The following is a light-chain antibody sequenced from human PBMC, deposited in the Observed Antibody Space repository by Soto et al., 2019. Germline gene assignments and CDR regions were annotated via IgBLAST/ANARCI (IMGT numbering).Light chain of an antibody. CDR1: SSDVGGYNY. V-gene: IGLV2-14*01. Sequence: QSALTQPASVSGSPGQSIAISCTGASSDVGGYNYVSWYQQHPGKAPRLMIYDVSNRPSGVSDRFSGSKSGNTASLTISGLQAEDEAEYYCSSYTSSSTYVFGTGTKLIVL. CDR2: DVS. J-gene: IGLJ1*01. CDR3: SSYTSSSTYV.